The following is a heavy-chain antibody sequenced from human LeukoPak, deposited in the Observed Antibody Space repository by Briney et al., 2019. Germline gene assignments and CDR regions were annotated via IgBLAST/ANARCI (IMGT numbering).Heavy chain of an antibody. J-gene: IGHJ3*02. V-gene: IGHV3-20*04. Sequence: GGSLRLSCAASGFTFDDYGMSWVRQAPGKGLEWVSGINWNGGSTGYADSVKGRFTISRDNAKNSLYLQMNSLRDEDSAVYYCVRDHLWAFDIWGQGTMVTVSS. CDR2: INWNGGST. CDR1: GFTFDDYG. CDR3: VRDHLWAFDI. D-gene: IGHD3-10*01.